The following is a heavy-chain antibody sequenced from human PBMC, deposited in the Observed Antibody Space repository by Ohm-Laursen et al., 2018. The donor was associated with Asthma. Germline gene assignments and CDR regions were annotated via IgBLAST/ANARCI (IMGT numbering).Heavy chain of an antibody. CDR2: ISGSGDYT. J-gene: IGHJ5*02. CDR1: GFIFSDYY. V-gene: IGHV3-11*05. D-gene: IGHD6-13*01. CDR3: ARDFVPYSSSWYRFDWFDP. Sequence: SLRLSCSASGFIFSDYYMSWIRQAPGKGLEWVSYISGSGDYTNYADSVKGRFTVSRDNAKNSLYLQMNSLRAEDTAVYYCARDFVPYSSSWYRFDWFDPWGQGTLVTVSS.